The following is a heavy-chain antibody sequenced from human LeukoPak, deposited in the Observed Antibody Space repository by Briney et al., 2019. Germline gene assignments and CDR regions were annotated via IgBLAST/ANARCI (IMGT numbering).Heavy chain of an antibody. Sequence: GGTLTLSCAASGVTFSSYNMNWVRQPPGKGLEWTSYIGSSSSTIYYAESVKGRFTISRDNAKTSLYLQMNSLRAEDTAVYYCAKTRNYGDFVDYFDYWGQGSLVTVSS. CDR2: IGSSSSTI. D-gene: IGHD4-17*01. CDR3: AKTRNYGDFVDYFDY. J-gene: IGHJ4*02. V-gene: IGHV3-48*01. CDR1: GVTFSSYN.